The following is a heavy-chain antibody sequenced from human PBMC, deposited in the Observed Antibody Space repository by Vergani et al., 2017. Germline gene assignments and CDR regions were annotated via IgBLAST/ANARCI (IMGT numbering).Heavy chain of an antibody. V-gene: IGHV4-31*03. J-gene: IGHJ6*02. Sequence: QVQLQESGPGLVQPSQTLSLTCTVSGGSISSGGYYWSWIRQHPGKCLEWIGYIYYSGSTYYNPSLKSRVTISVDTSKNQFSLKLSSVTAADTAVYYCARRGPVVVPAATYTSYYYYGMDVWGQGTTVTVSS. D-gene: IGHD2-2*01. CDR1: GGSISSGGYY. CDR2: IYYSGST. CDR3: ARRGPVVVPAATYTSYYYYGMDV.